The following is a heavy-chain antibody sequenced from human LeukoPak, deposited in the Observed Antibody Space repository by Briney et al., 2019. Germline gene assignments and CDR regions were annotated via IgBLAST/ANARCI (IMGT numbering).Heavy chain of an antibody. CDR1: GFIFNTYA. CDR3: AKGGAADAGYYAMDV. Sequence: GALRLSCAASGFIFNTYAMSWVRQAPGKGLEAVSAISLSGGNTFYADSVKGRFTISRDNSKNTLYLQMNSLRADDTAVYYCAKGGAADAGYYAMDVWGQGTTVTVPS. CDR2: ISLSGGNT. D-gene: IGHD6-13*01. V-gene: IGHV3-23*01. J-gene: IGHJ6*02.